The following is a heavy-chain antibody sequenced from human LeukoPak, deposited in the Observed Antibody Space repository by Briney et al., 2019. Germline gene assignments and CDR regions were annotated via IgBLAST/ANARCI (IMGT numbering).Heavy chain of an antibody. V-gene: IGHV4-34*01. CDR3: ARGKELLGGYRRPRAFDI. J-gene: IGHJ3*02. CDR1: GGSFSGYY. Sequence: SETLSLTCAVYGGSFSGYYWSWIRQPPGKGLEWIGEINHSGSTNYNPSFKSRVTISVDTSKNQFSLKLSSVTAADTAVYYCARGKELLGGYRRPRAFDIWGQGTMVTVSS. CDR2: INHSGST. D-gene: IGHD3-16*02.